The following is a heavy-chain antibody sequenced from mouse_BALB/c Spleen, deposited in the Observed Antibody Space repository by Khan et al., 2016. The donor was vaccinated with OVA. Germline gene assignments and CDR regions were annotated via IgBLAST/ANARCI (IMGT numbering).Heavy chain of an antibody. V-gene: IGHV1-18*01. CDR1: GYTFTEYT. D-gene: IGHD1-1*01. J-gene: IGHJ3*01. CDR3: ARWYFGSTWFAY. Sequence: EVQLQQSGPELVKPGASVKISCKPSGYTFTEYTMHWVKQSHGKSLEWIGGINPNNGDTNYSQKFKGKATLTVDKSSSTAYMEFRSLTSEDSAVYYCARWYFGSTWFAYWGQGTLVTVSA. CDR2: INPNNGDT.